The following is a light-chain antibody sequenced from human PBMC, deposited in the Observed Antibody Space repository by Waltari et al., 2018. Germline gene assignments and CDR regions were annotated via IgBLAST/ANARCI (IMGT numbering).Light chain of an antibody. V-gene: IGKV3-20*01. CDR3: QQHGDLVYS. J-gene: IGKJ2*03. CDR2: GAS. Sequence: ENVLTQSPGTLSLSPGERATLSCRASKSVNTKFFAWYQKKPGQTPRLPIYGASNRATGVPDRFSGSGSGTDFTLTISRLEPEDFALYYCQQHGDLVYSFGQGTKVEL. CDR1: KSVNTKF.